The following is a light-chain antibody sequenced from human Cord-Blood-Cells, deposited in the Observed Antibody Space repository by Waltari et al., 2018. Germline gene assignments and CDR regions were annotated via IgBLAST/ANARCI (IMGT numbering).Light chain of an antibody. CDR2: CAS. J-gene: IGKJ2*01. Sequence: DIVMTQSPDSLAVSLGERATINCKSSQSVLYSSNNKNYLAWYPQKPGQPPKLLIYCASTRESGVPDRFSGSGSGTDFTLTISSLQAEDVAVYYCQQYYSTPTFGQGTKLEIK. CDR3: QQYYSTPT. CDR1: QSVLYSSNNKNY. V-gene: IGKV4-1*01.